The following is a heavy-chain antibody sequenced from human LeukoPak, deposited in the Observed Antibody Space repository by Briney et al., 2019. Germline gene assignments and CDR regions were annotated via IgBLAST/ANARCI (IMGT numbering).Heavy chain of an antibody. CDR3: AKDLLGTPPGDY. J-gene: IGHJ4*02. CDR2: ISYDGSNK. Sequence: PGGSLRLSCAASGFTFSSYGMHWVRQAPGKGLEWVAVISYDGSNKYYADSVKGRFTISRDNSKNTLYLQMNSLRAEDTAVYYCAKDLLGTPPGDYWGQGTLVTVSS. V-gene: IGHV3-30*18. D-gene: IGHD7-27*01. CDR1: GFTFSSYG.